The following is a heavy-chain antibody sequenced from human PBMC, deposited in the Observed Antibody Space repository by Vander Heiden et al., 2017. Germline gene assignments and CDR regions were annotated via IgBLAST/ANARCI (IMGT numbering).Heavy chain of an antibody. Sequence: QLQLQESGPGLVKPSETLSLTCTVSGGSISSSSYYWGWIRQPPGKGLEWIGSSYYSGSTYYNPSLKSRVTISVDTSKNQFSLKLSSVTAADTAVYYCARHDVYCSSTSCYPNWFDPWGQGTLVTVSS. V-gene: IGHV4-39*01. J-gene: IGHJ5*02. D-gene: IGHD2-2*01. CDR2: SYYSGST. CDR3: ARHDVYCSSTSCYPNWFDP. CDR1: GGSISSSSYY.